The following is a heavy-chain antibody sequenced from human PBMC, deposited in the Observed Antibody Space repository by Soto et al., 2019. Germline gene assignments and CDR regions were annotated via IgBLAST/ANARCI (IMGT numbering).Heavy chain of an antibody. D-gene: IGHD3-22*01. J-gene: IGHJ4*02. V-gene: IGHV3-23*01. Sequence: EVQLLESGGGLVQPGGSLRLSCAASGFTFSSYAMSWVRQAPGKGLEWVSAISGSGGSTYYADSVKGRFTISRDNSKNTLYLQMNSLRAEDTAVYYCAKGGPYYYDSSGYYDYGGQGTLVTVSS. CDR3: AKGGPYYYDSSGYYDY. CDR1: GFTFSSYA. CDR2: ISGSGGST.